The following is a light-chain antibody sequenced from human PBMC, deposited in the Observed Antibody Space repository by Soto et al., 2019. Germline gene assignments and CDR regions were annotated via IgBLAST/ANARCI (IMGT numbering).Light chain of an antibody. CDR2: DVS. J-gene: IGLJ1*01. CDR1: SSDVGGYNY. V-gene: IGLV2-14*01. CDR3: NSYTTSNTRQIV. Sequence: QSALTPPASVSGSPGQSITISCTGTSSDVGGYNYVSWYQQHPGKAPKFMIYDVSNRPSGVSTRFSGSKSGNTASLTISGLQAEDEADYYCNSYTTSNTRQIVFGTGTKATVL.